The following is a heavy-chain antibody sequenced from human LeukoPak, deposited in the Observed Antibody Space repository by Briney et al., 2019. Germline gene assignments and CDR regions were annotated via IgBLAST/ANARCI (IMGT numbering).Heavy chain of an antibody. CDR2: IYYSGNT. D-gene: IGHD4-17*01. J-gene: IGHJ4*02. CDR1: GDSISTSNSY. Sequence: SETLSLTCTVSGDSISTSNSYWGWIRQPPGKGLEWIGSIYYSGNTYYNASLKSRVTISVDTSKNQFSLKLSSVTAEDTALYYCTTVTPVGYWGQGTLVTVSS. V-gene: IGHV4-39*07. CDR3: TTVTPVGY.